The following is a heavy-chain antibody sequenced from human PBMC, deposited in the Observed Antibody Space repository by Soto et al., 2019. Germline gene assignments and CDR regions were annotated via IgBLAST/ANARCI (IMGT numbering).Heavy chain of an antibody. CDR2: ISAYNGNT. CDR3: ASLGYCSSTSCYDRWFDP. V-gene: IGHV1-18*01. CDR1: GYTFTSYG. D-gene: IGHD2-2*01. Sequence: GASVKVSCKASGYTFTSYGISWVRQAPGQGLEWMGWISAYNGNTNYAQKLQGRVTMTTDTSTSTAYMELRGLRSDDTAVYYRASLGYCSSTSCYDRWFDPWGQGTLVTVSS. J-gene: IGHJ5*02.